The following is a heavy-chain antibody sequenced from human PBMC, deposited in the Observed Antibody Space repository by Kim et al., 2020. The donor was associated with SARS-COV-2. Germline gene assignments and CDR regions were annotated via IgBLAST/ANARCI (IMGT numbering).Heavy chain of an antibody. D-gene: IGHD3-10*01. Sequence: SQKFQGRVTITRDTSASTAYMELSSLRSEDTAVYYCARDGDYYGSGSYDYWGQGTLVTVSS. V-gene: IGHV1-3*01. J-gene: IGHJ4*02. CDR3: ARDGDYYGSGSYDY.